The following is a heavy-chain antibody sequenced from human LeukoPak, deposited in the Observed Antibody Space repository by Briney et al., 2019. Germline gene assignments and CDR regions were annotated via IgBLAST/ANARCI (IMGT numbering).Heavy chain of an antibody. D-gene: IGHD5-18*01. J-gene: IGHJ4*02. CDR1: GYSISSGYY. Sequence: SETLSLTCTVSGYSISSGYYWGWIRQPPGKGLEWIGSIYHSGSTYYNPSLKSRVTISVDTSKNQFSLKLSSVTAADTAVYYCASAQIQLWTYYFDYWGQGTLVTVSS. CDR2: IYHSGST. CDR3: ASAQIQLWTYYFDY. V-gene: IGHV4-38-2*02.